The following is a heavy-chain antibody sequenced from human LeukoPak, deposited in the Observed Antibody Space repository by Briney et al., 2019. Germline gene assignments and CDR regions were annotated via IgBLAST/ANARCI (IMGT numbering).Heavy chain of an antibody. D-gene: IGHD1-26*01. Sequence: PGGSLRLSCAASGFTFSSYWMHWVRHGPGTGLVWVSRTNTDGTITNYADSVEGRFTISRDNAKDTLYLQMNSLRAEDTAVYYCGRDLGGRGGAWGQGTLVTVSS. V-gene: IGHV3-74*01. J-gene: IGHJ5*02. CDR1: GFTFSSYW. CDR2: TNTDGTIT. CDR3: GRDLGGRGGA.